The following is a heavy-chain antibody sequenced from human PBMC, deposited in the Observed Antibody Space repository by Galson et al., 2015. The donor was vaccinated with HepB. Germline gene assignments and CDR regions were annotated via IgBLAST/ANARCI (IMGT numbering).Heavy chain of an antibody. D-gene: IGHD6-19*01. CDR3: VTGRGWLVDY. Sequence: ETLSLTCTMSGGSISDYYCGWIRQSPGKELEWIGYVSRSENTKYNPSLKSRVTMALDTSKNQFSLRLTSVTAADTALYYCVTGRGWLVDYWGQGMFVTVSS. CDR2: VSRSENT. V-gene: IGHV4-59*01. CDR1: GGSISDYY. J-gene: IGHJ4*02.